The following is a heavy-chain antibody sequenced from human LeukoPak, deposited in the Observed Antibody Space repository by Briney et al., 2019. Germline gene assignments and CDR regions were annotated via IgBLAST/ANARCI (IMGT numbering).Heavy chain of an antibody. Sequence: VASVKVSCKASGYTFTSYGINWVRQAPGQGLEWMGWISAYNGNTKYAQKLQGRVTMTTDTSTRTAYMELRSLRSDDTAVYYCARNGNHDILTGEPFDYWGQGTLVTVSS. CDR2: ISAYNGNT. D-gene: IGHD3-9*01. V-gene: IGHV1-18*01. J-gene: IGHJ4*02. CDR3: ARNGNHDILTGEPFDY. CDR1: GYTFTSYG.